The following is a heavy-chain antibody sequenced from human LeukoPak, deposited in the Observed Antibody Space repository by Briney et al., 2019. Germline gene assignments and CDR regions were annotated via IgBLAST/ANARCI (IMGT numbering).Heavy chain of an antibody. CDR2: IKQDGSEK. CDR3: ARERGRGRDSPWFDY. J-gene: IGHJ4*02. V-gene: IGHV3-7*03. D-gene: IGHD1-26*01. Sequence: PGGSLRLSCAASGFTFSSFWMSWVRQAPGKGLAWVANIKQDGSEKYFVDSVKGRFTISRDNAKNSLYLQMSSLRAEDTAVYYCARERGRGRDSPWFDYWGQGTLVTVSS. CDR1: GFTFSSFW.